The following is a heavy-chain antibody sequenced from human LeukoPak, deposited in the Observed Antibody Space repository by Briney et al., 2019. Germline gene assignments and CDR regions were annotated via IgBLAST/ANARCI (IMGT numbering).Heavy chain of an antibody. CDR3: ARGADSSGYNTVDY. Sequence: SETLSLTCAVYGGSFSGYYWSWIRQPPGKGLEWIGEINHSGSTNYNPSLKSRVTISVDTSKNQFSLKLSSVTAADTAVYYCARGADSSGYNTVDYWGQGTLVTVSS. J-gene: IGHJ4*02. D-gene: IGHD3-22*01. V-gene: IGHV4-34*01. CDR1: GGSFSGYY. CDR2: INHSGST.